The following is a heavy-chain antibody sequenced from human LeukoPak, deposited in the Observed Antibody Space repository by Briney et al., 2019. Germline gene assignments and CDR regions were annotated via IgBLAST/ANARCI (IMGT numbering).Heavy chain of an antibody. CDR1: GFPFSNYY. Sequence: GGSLILSCAASGFPFSNYYMSWIRPAPGKGLEGISYIGSSGSTIYYADSVKGRFTISRDNAKNSLYLQMDSLRAADTAIYYCARPQTSDSSTASLGYWGQGTRVTVSS. CDR2: IGSSGSTI. CDR3: ARPQTSDSSTASLGY. V-gene: IGHV3-11*01. J-gene: IGHJ4*02. D-gene: IGHD6-6*01.